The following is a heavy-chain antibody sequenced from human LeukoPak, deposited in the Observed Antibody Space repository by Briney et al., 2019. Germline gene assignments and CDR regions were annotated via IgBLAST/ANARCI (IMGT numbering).Heavy chain of an antibody. Sequence: ASVKVSCKASGYTFTSYAMHWVRQASGQRLEWMGWINAGNGNTKYSQEFQGRVTITRDTSASTAYMELSSLRSEDMAVYYCARKGYYDSRAAYYFDYWGQGTLVTVSS. V-gene: IGHV1-3*03. J-gene: IGHJ4*02. CDR3: ARKGYYDSRAAYYFDY. CDR2: INAGNGNT. CDR1: GYTFTSYA. D-gene: IGHD3-22*01.